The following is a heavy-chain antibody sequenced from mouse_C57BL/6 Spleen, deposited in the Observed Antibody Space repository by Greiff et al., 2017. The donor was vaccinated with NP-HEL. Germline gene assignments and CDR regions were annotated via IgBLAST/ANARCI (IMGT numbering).Heavy chain of an antibody. D-gene: IGHD4-1*01. CDR2: IDPETGGT. CDR3: TRSGPYYFDY. Sequence: QVQLQQSGAELVRPGASVTLSCKASGYTFTDYEMHWVKQTPVHGLEWIGAIDPETGGTAYNQKFKGKAILTADTSSSTAYMELRSLTSEDSAVYYCTRSGPYYFDYWGQGTTLTVSS. V-gene: IGHV1-15*01. CDR1: GYTFTDYE. J-gene: IGHJ2*01.